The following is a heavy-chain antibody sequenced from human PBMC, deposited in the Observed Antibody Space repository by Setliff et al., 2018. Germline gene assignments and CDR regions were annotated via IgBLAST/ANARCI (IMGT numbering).Heavy chain of an antibody. V-gene: IGHV4-39*07. CDR1: GGSISSSSYY. CDR3: ARVRNTQNGFFDY. D-gene: IGHD1-1*01. J-gene: IGHJ4*02. Sequence: SETLSLTCTVSGGSISSSSYYWGWIRQPPGKGLEWIGSIYESGSTYYNPSLNSRLTISVDTSKNQFSLRLTSVTAADTAIYYCARVRNTQNGFFDYWSQGTLVTVSS. CDR2: IYESGST.